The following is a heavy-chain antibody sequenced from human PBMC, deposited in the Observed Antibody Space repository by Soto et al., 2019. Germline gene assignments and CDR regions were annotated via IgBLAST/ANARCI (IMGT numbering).Heavy chain of an antibody. V-gene: IGHV4-59*01. CDR1: GGSISSNY. D-gene: IGHD6-13*01. Sequence: SETLSLTCTVSGGSISSNYWTWIRQPPGKGLEWIGYAYNSESTNYNPSLKSRVTISEDTSKNQFSLKVNSVTAADTAVYYCARYRRTAAAGYTLDFWGQGILVTVSS. CDR3: ARYRRTAAAGYTLDF. J-gene: IGHJ4*02. CDR2: AYNSEST.